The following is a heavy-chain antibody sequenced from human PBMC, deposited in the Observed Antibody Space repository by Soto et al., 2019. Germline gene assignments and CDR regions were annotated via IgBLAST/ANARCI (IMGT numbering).Heavy chain of an antibody. J-gene: IGHJ6*03. V-gene: IGHV1-69*02. Sequence: SVKVSCKASGGTFSSYTISWVRQAPGQGLEWMGRIIPILGIANYAQKFQGRVTITADKSTSTAYMELSSLRSEDTAVYYCARGGDIGHYYYYMDVWGKGTTVTVSS. CDR2: IIPILGIA. CDR1: GGTFSSYT. CDR3: ARGGDIGHYYYYMDV. D-gene: IGHD2-15*01.